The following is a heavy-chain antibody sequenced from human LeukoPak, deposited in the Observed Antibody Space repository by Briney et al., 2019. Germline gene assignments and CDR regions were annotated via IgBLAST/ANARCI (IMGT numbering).Heavy chain of an antibody. CDR2: ISAYNGNT. V-gene: IGHV1-18*01. CDR1: GGTFSSYA. CDR3: ARARPTDNYDYVWGSSMYYLDY. Sequence: GASVKVSCKASGGTFSSYAISWVRQAPGQGLEWMGWISAYNGNTNYAQKLQGRVTMTTDTSTSTAYMELRSLRSDDTAVYYCARARPTDNYDYVWGSSMYYLDYWGQGTLVTVSS. D-gene: IGHD3-16*01. J-gene: IGHJ4*02.